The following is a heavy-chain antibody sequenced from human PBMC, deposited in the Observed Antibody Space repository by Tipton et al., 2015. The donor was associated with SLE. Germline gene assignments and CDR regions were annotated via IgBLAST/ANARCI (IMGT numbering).Heavy chain of an antibody. Sequence: SLRLSCAASGFTFDDYAMHWVRQAPGKGLEWVSGISWNSGSIGYADSVKGRFTISRDNAKNSLYLQMNSLRAEDTALYYCAKDVEYSSSSGYFDYWGQGTLVTVSS. D-gene: IGHD6-6*01. CDR3: AKDVEYSSSSGYFDY. V-gene: IGHV3-9*01. J-gene: IGHJ4*02. CDR1: GFTFDDYA. CDR2: ISWNSGSI.